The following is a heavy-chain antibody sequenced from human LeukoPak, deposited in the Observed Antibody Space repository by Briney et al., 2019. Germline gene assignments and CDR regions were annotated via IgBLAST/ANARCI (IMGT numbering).Heavy chain of an antibody. CDR3: ARDPDYYDSSGYPDY. D-gene: IGHD3-22*01. Sequence: SVKVSCKASGGTFSSYAISWVRQAPGQGLEWMGGTIPIFGTANYAQKFQGRVTITADKSTSTAYMELSSLRSEDTAVYYCARDPDYYDSSGYPDYWGQGTLVTVSS. CDR1: GGTFSSYA. CDR2: TIPIFGTA. J-gene: IGHJ4*02. V-gene: IGHV1-69*06.